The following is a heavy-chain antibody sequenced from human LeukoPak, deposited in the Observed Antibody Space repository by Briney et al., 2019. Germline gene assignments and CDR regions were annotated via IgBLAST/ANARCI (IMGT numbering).Heavy chain of an antibody. CDR3: ARDKGYCSSTSCYRNWFDP. CDR2: IYYSGST. CDR1: GGSISSYY. V-gene: IGHV4-59*12. D-gene: IGHD2-2*01. J-gene: IGHJ5*02. Sequence: SETLSLTCTVSGGSISSYYWSWIRQPPGKGLEWIGYIYYSGSTNYNPSLKSRVTISVDTSKNQFSLKLSSVTAADTAVYYCARDKGYCSSTSCYRNWFDPWGQGTLVTVSS.